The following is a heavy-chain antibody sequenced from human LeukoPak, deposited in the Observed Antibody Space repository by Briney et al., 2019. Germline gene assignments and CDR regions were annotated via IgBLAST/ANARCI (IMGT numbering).Heavy chain of an antibody. V-gene: IGHV3-53*01. CDR3: SGGIQLWDPYY. CDR2: IYSGGST. CDR1: GFTVSSNY. D-gene: IGHD5-18*01. J-gene: IGHJ4*02. Sequence: PGGSLTLSCAVSGFTVSSNYMSWVRQVPGKGLEWVSVIYSGGSTYYADSVKGRFTISRDNSKNTLYLQMNSLRTEDTAVYYCSGGIQLWDPYYWGQGTLVTVSS.